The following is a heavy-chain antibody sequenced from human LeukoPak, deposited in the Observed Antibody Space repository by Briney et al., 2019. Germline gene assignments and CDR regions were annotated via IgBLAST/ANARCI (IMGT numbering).Heavy chain of an antibody. CDR2: IIPIFGTA. D-gene: IGHD3-3*01. V-gene: IGHV1-69*05. CDR1: GGTFSSYA. CDR3: ARAGRRITIFGVGNDAFDI. Sequence: GASVKVSCKASGGTFSSYAIGWVRQAPGQGLEWMGGIIPIFGTANYAQKFQGRVTITTDESTSTAYMELSSLRSEDTAVYYCARAGRRITIFGVGNDAFDIWGQGTMVTVSS. J-gene: IGHJ3*02.